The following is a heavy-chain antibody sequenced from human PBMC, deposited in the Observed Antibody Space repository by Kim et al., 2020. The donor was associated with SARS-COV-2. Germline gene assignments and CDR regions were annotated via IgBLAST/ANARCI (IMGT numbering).Heavy chain of an antibody. CDR3: ATAPWEYSSGWYPGGLEF. V-gene: IGHV3-30*04. Sequence: GGSLRLSCIGSGFTLNNYASHWVRQAPGKGLEWVSMISRDGNNAYFADSVRGRFTISRDNSRNTLYLQMSSLRPEDSAIYYCATAPWEYSSGWYPGGLEFWGQGTLVTVSS. D-gene: IGHD6-19*01. CDR1: GFTLNNYA. CDR2: ISRDGNNA. J-gene: IGHJ4*02.